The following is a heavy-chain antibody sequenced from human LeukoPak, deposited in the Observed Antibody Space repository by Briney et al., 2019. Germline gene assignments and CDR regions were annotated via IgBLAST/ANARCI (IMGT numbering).Heavy chain of an antibody. CDR3: ARAVIWFGGGNWFDP. J-gene: IGHJ5*02. V-gene: IGHV3-53*01. CDR2: ISGSGGST. D-gene: IGHD3-10*01. Sequence: GGSLRLSCAASGFIVSSNYMTWVRQAPGKGLEWVSAISGSGGSTYYADSVKGRFTISRDNAKNTLYLQMNSLRAEDTAVYYCARAVIWFGGGNWFDPWGQGTLVTVSS. CDR1: GFIVSSNY.